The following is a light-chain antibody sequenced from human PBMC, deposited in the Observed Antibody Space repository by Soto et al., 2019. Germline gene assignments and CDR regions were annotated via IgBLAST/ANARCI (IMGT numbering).Light chain of an antibody. CDR2: DVS. J-gene: IGLJ2*01. V-gene: IGLV2-14*01. CDR1: SSDVGGYNY. CDR3: SSYTSRNTLV. Sequence: QSALTQPASVSGSPGQSITISCTGTSSDVGGYNYVSWYQQHPGKAPKVKIYDVSKRPSGVSYRFSGSKSGNTASLTISGLQAEDEADYYCSSYTSRNTLVFGGGTKLTVL.